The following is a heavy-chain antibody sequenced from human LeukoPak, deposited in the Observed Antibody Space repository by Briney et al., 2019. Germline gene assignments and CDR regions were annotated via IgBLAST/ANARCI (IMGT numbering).Heavy chain of an antibody. J-gene: IGHJ4*02. CDR3: ARRTDIAVAGAFEY. CDR2: INHSGST. CDR1: GGSFSGYY. D-gene: IGHD6-19*01. Sequence: SETLSLTCAVYGGSFSGYYWSWIRQPPGKGLEWIGEINHSGSTNYNPSLKSRVTISVDTSKNQFSLKLNSVTAADTAVYYCARRTDIAVAGAFEYWGQGTLVTVSS. V-gene: IGHV4-34*01.